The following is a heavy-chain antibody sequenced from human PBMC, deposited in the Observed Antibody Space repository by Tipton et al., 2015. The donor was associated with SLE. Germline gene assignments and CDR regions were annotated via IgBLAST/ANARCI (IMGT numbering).Heavy chain of an antibody. CDR1: GRSINSGDYY. V-gene: IGHV4-30-4*08. Sequence: TLSLTCTVSGRSINSGDYYWTWIRQPPGKGLEWIGHIYYSGTTSYSPSLKSRVTISVDTSKNQFSLKLTSVTAADTAVYYCAGEMTHGAFDIWGQGTMVTVSS. CDR3: AGEMTHGAFDI. D-gene: IGHD3-16*01. CDR2: IYYSGTT. J-gene: IGHJ3*02.